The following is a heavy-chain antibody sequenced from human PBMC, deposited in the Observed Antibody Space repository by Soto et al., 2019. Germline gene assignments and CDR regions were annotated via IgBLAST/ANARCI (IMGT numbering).Heavy chain of an antibody. Sequence: SVKVSCKASGGIFSTYAISWWRQAPGQGLEWMGGIIPLFGTPNYAQRFQGRVTITADESTSTAYMELSRLRSEDTAVYYCARDRDDYGSGNYYNRIDFWGQGTLVTVSS. V-gene: IGHV1-69*13. CDR2: IIPLFGTP. D-gene: IGHD3-10*01. J-gene: IGHJ4*02. CDR1: GGIFSTYA. CDR3: ARDRDDYGSGNYYNRIDF.